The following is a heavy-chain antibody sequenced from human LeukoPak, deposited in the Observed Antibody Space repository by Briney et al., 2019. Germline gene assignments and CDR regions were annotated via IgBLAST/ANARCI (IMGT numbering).Heavy chain of an antibody. V-gene: IGHV4-39*01. CDR3: AGPRTTTGFGSSEEFDP. CDR2: IYYSGST. CDR1: GGSISSSSYY. J-gene: IGHJ5*02. D-gene: IGHD1-26*01. Sequence: PSETLSLTCTVSGGSISSSSYYWGWIRQPPGKGLEWIGSIYYSGSTYYNPSLKSRVTISVDTSKNQFSLKLSSVTAADTAVYYCAGPRTTTGFGSSEEFDPWGQGTLVTVSS.